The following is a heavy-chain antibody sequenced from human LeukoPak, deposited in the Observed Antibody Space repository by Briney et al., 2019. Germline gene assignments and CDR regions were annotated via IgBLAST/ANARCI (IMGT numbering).Heavy chain of an antibody. Sequence: PGGSLRLSCAASGFTFSPYWMQWVRQAPGKGLVWVSRINSDGSSTNYADSVKGRFTISRDNAKNTLYLQMNGLRAEDTAVYYCARDSSWDVPGGSTFDYWGQGTLVTVSS. CDR3: ARDSSWDVPGGSTFDY. D-gene: IGHD3-10*02. V-gene: IGHV3-74*01. CDR1: GFTFSPYW. CDR2: INSDGSST. J-gene: IGHJ4*02.